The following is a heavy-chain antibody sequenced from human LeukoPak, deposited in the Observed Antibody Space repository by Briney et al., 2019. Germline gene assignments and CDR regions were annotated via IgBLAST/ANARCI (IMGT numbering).Heavy chain of an antibody. Sequence: GGSLRLSCAASGFTFSNAWMSWVRQAPRKGLEWVGRIKSKTDGGTTDYAAPVKGRFTISRDDSKNTLYLQMNSLKTEDTAVYYCTTDCTKGVCYVMVDASWGQGTLVTVSS. CDR3: TTDCTKGVCYVMVDAS. CDR2: IKSKTDGGTT. V-gene: IGHV3-15*01. CDR1: GFTFSNAW. J-gene: IGHJ4*02. D-gene: IGHD2-8*01.